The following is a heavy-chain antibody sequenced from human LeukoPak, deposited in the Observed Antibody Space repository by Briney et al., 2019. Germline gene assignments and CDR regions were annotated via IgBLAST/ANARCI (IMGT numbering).Heavy chain of an antibody. J-gene: IGHJ6*03. CDR1: GFTFSIHG. CDR3: ARDPYSGSYGNYYYYFMDV. Sequence: GGTLRLSCAASGFTFSIHGMNWVRQAPGKGLEWVSSITSGSSYIYYADSVKGRFTISRDNAKNSLYLQMNSLRAEDTAVYYCARDPYSGSYGNYYYYFMDVWGKGTTVTISS. D-gene: IGHD1-26*01. V-gene: IGHV3-21*01. CDR2: ITSGSSYI.